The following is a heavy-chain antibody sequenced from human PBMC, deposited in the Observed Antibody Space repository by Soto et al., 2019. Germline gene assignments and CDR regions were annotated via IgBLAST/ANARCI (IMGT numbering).Heavy chain of an antibody. Sequence: QVQLVESGGGVVQPGRSLRLSCAASGFTFSSYAMHWVRQAPGKGLEWVAVISYDGSNKYYADSVKGRFTISRDNSKNTLYLQMNSLRVEDTAVYYCARDGSLGTIFGATAGYFDLWGRGTLVTVSS. CDR1: GFTFSSYA. D-gene: IGHD3-3*01. CDR2: ISYDGSNK. CDR3: ARDGSLGTIFGATAGYFDL. J-gene: IGHJ2*01. V-gene: IGHV3-30-3*01.